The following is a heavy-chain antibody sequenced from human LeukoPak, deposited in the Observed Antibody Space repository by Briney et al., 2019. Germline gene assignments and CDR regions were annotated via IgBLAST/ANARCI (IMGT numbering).Heavy chain of an antibody. D-gene: IGHD2-2*01. CDR3: ARGGASDFDY. Sequence: GGSLRLSCAASGFTFTTYWMSWVRQAPGRGLEWVANMNQDGSEKYYVDSVKGRFTISRDNPKNSLYLQMNSLRAEDTAVYYCARGGASDFDYWGQGTLVTVSS. J-gene: IGHJ4*02. CDR2: MNQDGSEK. CDR1: GFTFTTYW. V-gene: IGHV3-7*01.